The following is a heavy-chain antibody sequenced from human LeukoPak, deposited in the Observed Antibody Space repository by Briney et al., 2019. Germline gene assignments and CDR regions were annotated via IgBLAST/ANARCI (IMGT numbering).Heavy chain of an antibody. V-gene: IGHV3-23*01. J-gene: IGHJ4*02. Sequence: PGGSLRLSCVASGFTFSSYAMSWVRQAPGKGLEWVSVVSGGGHNTYYADSVKGRFTISRDNSKNTLYLQMNSLRAEDTAVYYCARDTGGSYYFDYWGQGTLVTVSS. CDR3: ARDTGGSYYFDY. CDR1: GFTFSSYA. D-gene: IGHD2-8*02. CDR2: VSGGGHNT.